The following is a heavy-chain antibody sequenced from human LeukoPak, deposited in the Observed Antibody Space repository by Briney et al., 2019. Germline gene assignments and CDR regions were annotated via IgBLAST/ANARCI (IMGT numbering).Heavy chain of an antibody. J-gene: IGHJ4*02. CDR3: ARTRANTATFDS. CDR1: GFTFSSYW. Sequence: GGSLRLSCAASGFTFSSYWMTWVRQAPGKGLEWVANIKPDGSEKYYVDSVKGRVTISRDNAKNSLYLQMNSLRGEDTAVYYCARTRANTATFDSWGQGTLVTVSS. D-gene: IGHD5-18*01. CDR2: IKPDGSEK. V-gene: IGHV3-7*01.